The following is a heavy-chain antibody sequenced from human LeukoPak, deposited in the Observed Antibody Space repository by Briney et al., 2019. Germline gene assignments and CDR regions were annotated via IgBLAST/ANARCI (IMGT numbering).Heavy chain of an antibody. V-gene: IGHV4-39*06. CDR3: ARSGTYYNNWFDP. CDR1: GGSISSNSYY. Sequence: SETLSLTCTVSGGSISSNSYYWGWIRQPPGKGLEWIGSMYYTGSTNYNPSRKSRVTMSIDTSNNQFALNLRSVTAADTAVYYCARSGTYYNNWFDPWGQGTLVIVSS. D-gene: IGHD3-10*01. J-gene: IGHJ5*02. CDR2: MYYTGST.